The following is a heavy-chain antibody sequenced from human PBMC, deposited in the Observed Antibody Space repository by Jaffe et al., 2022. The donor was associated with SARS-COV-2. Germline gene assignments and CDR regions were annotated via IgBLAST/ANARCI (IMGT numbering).Heavy chain of an antibody. Sequence: QVQLLQSGAEVKKPGASVKVSCKTFGYSFTGYYLHWVRQAPGQGLEWVGIINPGGGRATYAQKLRGRVTMTRDTSTSTLYLELSGLRSEDTAVYYCARGDGMTTVTTLDYWGQGTLVTVSS. CDR2: INPGGGRA. CDR1: GYSFTGYY. D-gene: IGHD4-17*01. V-gene: IGHV1-46*04. J-gene: IGHJ4*02. CDR3: ARGDGMTTVTTLDY.